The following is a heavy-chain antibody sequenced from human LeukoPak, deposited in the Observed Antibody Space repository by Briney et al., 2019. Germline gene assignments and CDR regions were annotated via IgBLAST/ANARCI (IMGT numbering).Heavy chain of an antibody. CDR2: IYSGGST. J-gene: IGHJ4*02. V-gene: IGHV4-59*01. Sequence: PSETLSLTCTVSGGSISSNYWSWVRQPPGKGLEWIGYIYSGGSTNYNPSLKSRLTISEDTSKTQFSLRLSSVTAADTAVYFCARAGNGWVLDYWGQGILVTVSS. D-gene: IGHD6-19*01. CDR1: GGSISSNY. CDR3: ARAGNGWVLDY.